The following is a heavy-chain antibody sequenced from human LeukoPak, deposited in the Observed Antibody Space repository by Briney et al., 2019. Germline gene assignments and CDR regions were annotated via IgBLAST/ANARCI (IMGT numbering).Heavy chain of an antibody. Sequence: SETLSLTCIVSGGSISSGGYYWSWIRQHPGKGLEWIGYIYYSGSTHYNPSLKSRVTISVDTSKNQFSLKLSSVTAADTAVYYCARDGSGYDSAFDIWGQGTMVTVSS. CDR2: IYYSGST. J-gene: IGHJ3*02. CDR1: GGSISSGGYY. V-gene: IGHV4-31*03. CDR3: ARDGSGYDSAFDI. D-gene: IGHD5-12*01.